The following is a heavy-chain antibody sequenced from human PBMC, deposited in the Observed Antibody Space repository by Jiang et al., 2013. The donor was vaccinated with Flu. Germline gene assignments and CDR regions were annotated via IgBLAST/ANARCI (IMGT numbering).Heavy chain of an antibody. D-gene: IGHD1-26*01. CDR2: IYGSGPT. V-gene: IGHV4-4*07. CDR1: GDSIRRYT. CDR3: SKYKAHDGGNHGSHDS. Sequence: GPGLVKPSETLSLTCSVSGDSIRRYTWSWIRQSSEKGLEWIGRIYGSGPTNYNPSFRSRVAISLDPSKNQFSLKLSFVTAADTAVYYCSKYKAHDGGNHGSHDSWGQGTLVSVSS. J-gene: IGHJ4*02.